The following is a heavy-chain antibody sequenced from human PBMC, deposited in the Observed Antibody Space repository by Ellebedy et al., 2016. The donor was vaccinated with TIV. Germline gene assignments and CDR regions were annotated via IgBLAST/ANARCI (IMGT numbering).Heavy chain of an antibody. V-gene: IGHV3-11*06. Sequence: GESLKISCAASGFTFSDYYMSWIRQAPGKGLEWVSYISSSSSYTNYADSVKGRFTISRDNAKNSLYLRMNSLRAEDTAVYYCARHLYGSGSYSSDWGQGTLVTVSS. CDR2: ISSSSSYT. J-gene: IGHJ4*02. CDR3: ARHLYGSGSYSSD. CDR1: GFTFSDYY. D-gene: IGHD3-10*01.